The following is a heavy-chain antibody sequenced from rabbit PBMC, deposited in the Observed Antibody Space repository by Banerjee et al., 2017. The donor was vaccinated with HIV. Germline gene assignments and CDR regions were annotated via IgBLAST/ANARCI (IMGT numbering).Heavy chain of an antibody. Sequence: QEQLVESGGGLVQPEGSLTLTCKASGFSFSDSYWICWVRQAPVKGLEWTACINAGNANSTCYASWAKGRFTISKTSSTTVTLQMTSLTAADTATYFCARDLGGSSDLWGPGTLVTVS. J-gene: IGHJ4*01. D-gene: IGHD8-1*01. CDR2: INAGNANST. CDR1: GFSFSDSYW. CDR3: ARDLGGSSDL. V-gene: IGHV1S45*01.